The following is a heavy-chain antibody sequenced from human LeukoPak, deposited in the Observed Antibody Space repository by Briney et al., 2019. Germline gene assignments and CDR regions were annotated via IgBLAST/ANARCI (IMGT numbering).Heavy chain of an antibody. CDR2: ISYDGSKQ. J-gene: IGHJ4*02. D-gene: IGHD3-9*01. V-gene: IGHV3-30*18. Sequence: GESLRLSCAASGFTFSSHDMHWVRQAPGKGLGWVAAISYDGSKQLYADSVKGRFTISRDNSKNTLNLQMNSLRDEDTAVYYCAKDGARYLLTYYFEYWGQGTLVTVSS. CDR3: AKDGARYLLTYYFEY. CDR1: GFTFSSHD.